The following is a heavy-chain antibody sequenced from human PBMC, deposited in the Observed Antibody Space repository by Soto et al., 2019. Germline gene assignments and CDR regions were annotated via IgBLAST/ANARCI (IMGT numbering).Heavy chain of an antibody. D-gene: IGHD3-16*02. CDR2: IYCSGTT. CDR1: DDSISSSFHY. V-gene: IGHV4-39*01. J-gene: IGHJ4*02. Sequence: QLQLQASGPGLVKPSETLSLTCAVSDDSISSSFHYWGWIRQPPGKGLEWIGSIYCSGTTYYNPSLTSRVTRPVDTSKNQFSLKLSSVTAADPAVYYCARSRLGELSFFDYWGQGTLVTVSS. CDR3: ARSRLGELSFFDY.